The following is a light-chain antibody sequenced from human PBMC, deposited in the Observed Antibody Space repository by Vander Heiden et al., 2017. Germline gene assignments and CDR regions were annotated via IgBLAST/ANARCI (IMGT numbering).Light chain of an antibody. CDR1: QSISSY. CDR2: AAS. Sequence: DIQMTQSPSSLSASVGDRVTITCRARQSISSYLNWYQQKPGKAPKLLIYAASSLQSRVPSRFSSSGSGTDFTLTISRLQPEDFATYYCQQSDSTPRTFGQGTKLEIK. V-gene: IGKV1-39*01. J-gene: IGKJ2*01. CDR3: QQSDSTPRT.